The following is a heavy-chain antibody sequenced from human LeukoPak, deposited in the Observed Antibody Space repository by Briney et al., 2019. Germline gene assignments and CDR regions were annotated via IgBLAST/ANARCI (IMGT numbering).Heavy chain of an antibody. D-gene: IGHD6-19*01. V-gene: IGHV1-2*02. CDR3: ARGAVAVAGTRGDY. Sequence: LRASVKVSCKASGYTFTGYYMHWVRQAPGQGLEWMGWINPNSGGTNYAQKFQGRVTMTRDTSISTAYMELSRLRSDDTAVYYCARGAVAVAGTRGDYWGQGTLVTVSS. J-gene: IGHJ4*02. CDR1: GYTFTGYY. CDR2: INPNSGGT.